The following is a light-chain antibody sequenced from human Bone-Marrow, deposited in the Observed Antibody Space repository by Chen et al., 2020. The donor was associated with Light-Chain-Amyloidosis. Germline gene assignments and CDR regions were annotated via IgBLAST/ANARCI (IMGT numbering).Light chain of an antibody. Sequence: HSVLTPPPSASAAPGQKVTISCSGSSSNIGNNYVSWYQQLPGTAPKLLIYDNNKRPSGIPDRFSGSKSGTSATLGITGLQTGDEADYYCGTWDSSLSAWVFGGGTKLTVL. CDR3: GTWDSSLSAWV. CDR2: DNN. V-gene: IGLV1-51*01. CDR1: SSNIGNNY. J-gene: IGLJ3*02.